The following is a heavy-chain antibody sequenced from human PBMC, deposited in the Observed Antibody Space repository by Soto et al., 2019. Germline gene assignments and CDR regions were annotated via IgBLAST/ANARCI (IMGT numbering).Heavy chain of an antibody. CDR1: GDSIRSYD. CDR2: VDNSGSP. V-gene: IGHV4-59*08. J-gene: IGHJ5*02. CDR3: ARHPRKYDFWSGPYWFDP. Sequence: PSETLSLTCAVSGDSIRSYDWSWIRQPPGKGLEWIGLVDNSGSPSYNPSLKSRVTMSVDTSKNQFSLKLSSVTAADTAVYYCARHPRKYDFWSGPYWFDPWGQGTLVTVSS. D-gene: IGHD3-3*01.